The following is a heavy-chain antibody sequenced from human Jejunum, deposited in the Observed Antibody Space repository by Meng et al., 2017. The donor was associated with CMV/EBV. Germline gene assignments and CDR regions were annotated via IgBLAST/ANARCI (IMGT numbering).Heavy chain of an antibody. D-gene: IGHD2-2*01. CDR2: ISSSGTYI. J-gene: IGHJ4*02. CDR3: ARNVGQLSLDH. Sequence: CAASGFTFGSYSMNWVRQAPGKGLEWISTISSSGTYIYYADLVKGRFTISRDDAKNSLYLQMDTLRAEDTAVYYCARNVGQLSLDHWGQGTLVTVSS. V-gene: IGHV3-21*01. CDR1: GFTFGSYS.